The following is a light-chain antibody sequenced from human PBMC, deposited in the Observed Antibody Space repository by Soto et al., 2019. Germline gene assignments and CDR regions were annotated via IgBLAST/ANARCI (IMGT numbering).Light chain of an antibody. J-gene: IGKJ1*01. V-gene: IGKV3-11*01. CDR1: QGVSKS. Sequence: EIVLTQSPATLSLSPGERATLSCRASQGVSKSLAWYQQKPGQAPRLLIYDASNRATGIPARFSGSGSGTDFTLTISSLEPEDFAVYHCQQRSTWLTWTFGQGTKVEIK. CDR3: QQRSTWLTWT. CDR2: DAS.